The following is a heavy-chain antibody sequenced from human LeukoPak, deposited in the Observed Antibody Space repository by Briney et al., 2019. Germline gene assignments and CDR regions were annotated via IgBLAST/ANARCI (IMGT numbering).Heavy chain of an antibody. D-gene: IGHD2-21*02. CDR3: ATDRDNSDWQKRFDS. CDR1: GFTFSTYW. V-gene: IGHV3-7*01. J-gene: IGHJ4*02. Sequence: GGSLRPSCAASGFTFSTYWMNWYRQAPGKGLEWVGNINQDASEINYVASVRGRFTISRDNAKNSLHLQMNSLRAEDTAVYYCATDRDNSDWQKRFDSWGQGTLVTVSS. CDR2: INQDASEI.